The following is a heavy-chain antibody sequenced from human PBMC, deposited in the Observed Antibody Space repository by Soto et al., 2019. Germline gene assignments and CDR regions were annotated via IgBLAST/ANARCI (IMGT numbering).Heavy chain of an antibody. CDR3: ARRQWLATMDV. CDR1: GGSISSYY. Sequence: SETRSLTCTVSGGSISSYYWSWIRQPPGKGLACIGYIYSSWSIFFTPSLMSRLPISVDTSKYQFSLKLSSVPAPDTAFYYCARRQWLATMDVWGKGTTVTVSS. D-gene: IGHD6-19*01. CDR2: IYSSWSI. V-gene: IGHV4-59*08. J-gene: IGHJ6*03.